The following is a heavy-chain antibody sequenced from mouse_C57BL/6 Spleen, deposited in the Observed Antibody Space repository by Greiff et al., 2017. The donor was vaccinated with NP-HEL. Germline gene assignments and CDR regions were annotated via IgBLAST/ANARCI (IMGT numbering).Heavy chain of an antibody. CDR3: TPSHSSYTWVAY. CDR1: RFNIKDDY. V-gene: IGHV14-4*01. Sequence: EVQLQQSGAELVRPGASVKLSCTASRFNIKDDYMHWVKQRPEQGLEWIGWIDPENGDTEYASKFQGKATITADTSSNTAYLQLSSLTSEDTAVYYGTPSHSSYTWVAYWGQGTLVTVSA. D-gene: IGHD1-1*01. J-gene: IGHJ3*01. CDR2: IDPENGDT.